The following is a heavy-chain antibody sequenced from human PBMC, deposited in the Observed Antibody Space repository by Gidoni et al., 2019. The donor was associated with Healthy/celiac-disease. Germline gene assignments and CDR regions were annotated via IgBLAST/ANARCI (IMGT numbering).Heavy chain of an antibody. J-gene: IGHJ6*02. CDR3: ARGDKVGATSLSGMDV. Sequence: QVQLVQSGAEVKKPGASVKVSCKASGYTFTSYYMHWVRQAPGQGLEWMGIINPSGGSTSYAQKFQGRVTMTRDTSTSTVYMELSSLRSEDTAVYYCARGDKVGATSLSGMDVWGQGTTVTVSS. D-gene: IGHD1-26*01. CDR1: GYTFTSYY. V-gene: IGHV1-46*03. CDR2: INPSGGST.